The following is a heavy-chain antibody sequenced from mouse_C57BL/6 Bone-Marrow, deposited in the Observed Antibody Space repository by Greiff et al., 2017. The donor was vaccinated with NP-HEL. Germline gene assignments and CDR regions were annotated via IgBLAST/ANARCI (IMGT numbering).Heavy chain of an antibody. CDR1: GFTFSDYG. CDR3: AKSLLPGYFDV. CDR2: ISSGSSTI. Sequence: EVKLMESGGGLVKPGGSLKLSCAASGFTFSDYGMHWVRQAPEKGLEWVAYISSGSSTIYYADTVKGRFTISRDNAKNTLFLQMTSLRSEDTAMYYCAKSLLPGYFDVWGTGTTVTVSS. J-gene: IGHJ1*03. D-gene: IGHD1-1*01. V-gene: IGHV5-17*01.